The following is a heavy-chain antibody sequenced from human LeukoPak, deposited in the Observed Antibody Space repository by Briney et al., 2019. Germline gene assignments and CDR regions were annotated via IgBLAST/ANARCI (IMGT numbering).Heavy chain of an antibody. J-gene: IGHJ3*02. Sequence: GASVKVSCKAFGYSFTRYAMHWVRQAPGQRLEWMGWINAGNGNTKYSQKFQGRVTITRDTSASTVYMELSSLRSEDTAVYYCARGEIVITFGSSRPGDAFNIWGPGTMVTVSS. D-gene: IGHD3-16*01. V-gene: IGHV1-3*01. CDR3: ARGEIVITFGSSRPGDAFNI. CDR1: GYSFTRYA. CDR2: INAGNGNT.